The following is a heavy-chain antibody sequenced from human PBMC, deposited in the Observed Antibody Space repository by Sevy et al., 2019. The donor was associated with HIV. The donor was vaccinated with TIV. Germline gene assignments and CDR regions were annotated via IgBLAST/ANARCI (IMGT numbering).Heavy chain of an antibody. CDR2: IYYSGST. CDR1: GGSISSGDYY. CDR3: ARAAYSSSGPYYYYYGMDV. J-gene: IGHJ6*02. D-gene: IGHD6-13*01. Sequence: SETLSLTCTVSGGSISSGDYYWSWIRQPPGKGLEWIGYIYYSGSTYYNPSLKSRVTISVDTSKNQFSLKLSSVTAADTAVYYCARAAYSSSGPYYYYYGMDVWGQGTTVTVSS. V-gene: IGHV4-30-4*01.